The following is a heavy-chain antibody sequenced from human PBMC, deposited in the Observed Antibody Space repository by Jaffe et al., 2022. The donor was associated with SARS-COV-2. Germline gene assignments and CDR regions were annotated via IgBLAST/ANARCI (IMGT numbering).Heavy chain of an antibody. Sequence: EVQMLESGGGLVQPGGSLRLSCAASGFIFSSYAMSWVRQAPGKGLEWVSAISVSGGSTYYADSVKGRFTISRDNSKNTLSLQMNSLRAEDTAVYYCASKRGSSFWNALDYWGQGTLVTVSS. D-gene: IGHD3-3*01. CDR1: GFIFSSYA. CDR2: ISVSGGST. J-gene: IGHJ4*02. V-gene: IGHV3-23*01. CDR3: ASKRGSSFWNALDY.